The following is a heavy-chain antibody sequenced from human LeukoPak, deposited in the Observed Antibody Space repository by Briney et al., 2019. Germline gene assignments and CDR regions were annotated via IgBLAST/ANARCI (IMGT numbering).Heavy chain of an antibody. CDR3: ARDLGIVATITGLGY. CDR1: GYTFTAYY. V-gene: IGHV1-2*02. Sequence: GASVKVSCKASGYTFTAYYMHWVRQVPGQGLEWMGWIKPNSGGTNYAQKFQGRVTMTRDTSISTAYMELSRLRSDDTAVYYCARDLGIVATITGLGYWGQGTLVTVSS. D-gene: IGHD5-12*01. J-gene: IGHJ4*02. CDR2: IKPNSGGT.